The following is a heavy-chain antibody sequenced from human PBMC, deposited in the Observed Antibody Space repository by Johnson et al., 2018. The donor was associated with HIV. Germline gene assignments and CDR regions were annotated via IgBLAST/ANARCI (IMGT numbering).Heavy chain of an antibody. CDR3: AKDMGAYQLLYAFDI. D-gene: IGHD2-2*02. Sequence: QVQLVESGGGLVQPGGSLRLSCAASGFTFSSFSMHWVRQAPGKGLEYVSTTSSNGSEKYYVDSVKGRFIISRDNSKNTLYLQMNSLRAEDTAVYYCAKDMGAYQLLYAFDIWGQGTMVTVSS. CDR2: TSSNGSEK. V-gene: IGHV3-64*04. CDR1: GFTFSSFS. J-gene: IGHJ3*02.